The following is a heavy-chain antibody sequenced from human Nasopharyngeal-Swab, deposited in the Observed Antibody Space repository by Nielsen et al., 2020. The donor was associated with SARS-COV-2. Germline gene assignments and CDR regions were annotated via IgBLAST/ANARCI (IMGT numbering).Heavy chain of an antibody. CDR1: GFTFSSYA. Sequence: GESLKISCAASGFTFSSYAMSWVRQAPGKGLEWVSYISSSSSYTNYADSVKGRFTISRDNAKNSLYLQMNSLRAEDTAVYYCARAKRATIFGVVIMREFDYWGQGTLVTVSS. J-gene: IGHJ4*02. CDR3: ARAKRATIFGVVIMREFDY. V-gene: IGHV3-21*05. CDR2: ISSSSSYT. D-gene: IGHD3-3*01.